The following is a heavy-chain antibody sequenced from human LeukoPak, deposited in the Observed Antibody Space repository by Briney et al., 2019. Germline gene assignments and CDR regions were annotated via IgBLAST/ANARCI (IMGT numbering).Heavy chain of an antibody. D-gene: IGHD4/OR15-4a*01. CDR2: IRSKANSYAT. Sequence: PGGSLKLSCAASGFTFSGSAMHWVRQASGKGLEWVGRIRSKANSYATAYAASVKGRFTISRDDSKSTAYLQMNSLKTEDTAVYYCTRHDDGREAFDIWGQGTMVTVSS. CDR1: GFTFSGSA. CDR3: TRHDDGREAFDI. V-gene: IGHV3-73*01. J-gene: IGHJ3*02.